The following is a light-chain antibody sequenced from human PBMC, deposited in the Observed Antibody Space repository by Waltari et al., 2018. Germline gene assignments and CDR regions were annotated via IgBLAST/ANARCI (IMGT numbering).Light chain of an antibody. V-gene: IGKV3-15*01. CDR3: QQYSNWPYT. CDR2: GGF. J-gene: IGKJ2*01. Sequence: ETVMMQSPGTLSVSPGERATLSCRASQSVDSNLAWYQQKSGQAPRRRVYGGFTRATGCPARFSGSGSGTEFTLTISSLQSEDIALYYCQQYSNWPYTFGQGTKLEIK. CDR1: QSVDSN.